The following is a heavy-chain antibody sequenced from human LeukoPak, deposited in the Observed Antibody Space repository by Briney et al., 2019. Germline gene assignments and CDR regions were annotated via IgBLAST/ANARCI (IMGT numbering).Heavy chain of an antibody. V-gene: IGHV4-34*01. J-gene: IGHJ5*02. CDR3: ARGRDGSVRGDFDP. CDR1: GGSFSGYY. CDR2: INHSGST. D-gene: IGHD3-10*01. Sequence: SETLSLTCAVYGGSFSGYYWSWIRQPPGKGPEWIGEINHSGSTNYNPSLKSRVTISVDTSKNQFSLKLSSVTAADTAVYYCARGRDGSVRGDFDPWGQGTLVTVSS.